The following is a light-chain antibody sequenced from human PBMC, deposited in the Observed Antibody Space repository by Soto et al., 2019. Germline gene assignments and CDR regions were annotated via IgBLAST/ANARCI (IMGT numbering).Light chain of an antibody. J-gene: IGKJ2*01. Sequence: EVVMTQSPATLSLSPGKRDTLSCMARQTINNTLAWYQRTPGQAPRLLIYDASTRATGVPARFSGSGSGTDFTLTISSLQSEDFAVYYCQHYNYWPYTFGQGTKVDIK. V-gene: IGKV3-15*01. CDR1: QTINNT. CDR2: DAS. CDR3: QHYNYWPYT.